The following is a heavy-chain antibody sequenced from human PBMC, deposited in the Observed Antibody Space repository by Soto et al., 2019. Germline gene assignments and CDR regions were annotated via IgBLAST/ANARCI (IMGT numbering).Heavy chain of an antibody. D-gene: IGHD6-13*01. Sequence: EVQLVESGGDLVKPGGSLRLSCAASGFSFGTSWMTWVRQAPGKGLEWVANIKKDGSKINYLDSVRGRFTVSRDNAKNSLYLEMNSLRAEDTALYYCARAVSPGSSSLYLDAFDIGGQGTMVTVSS. V-gene: IGHV3-7*05. CDR2: IKKDGSKI. J-gene: IGHJ3*02. CDR3: ARAVSPGSSSLYLDAFDI. CDR1: GFSFGTSW.